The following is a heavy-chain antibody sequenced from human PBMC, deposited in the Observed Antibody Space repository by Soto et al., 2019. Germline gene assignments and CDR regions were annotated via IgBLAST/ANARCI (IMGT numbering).Heavy chain of an antibody. D-gene: IGHD4-17*01. Sequence: QVQLQESGPGLVKPSETLSLTCTVSGGSISSYYWSWIRQPPGKGLEWIGYIYYSGSTNYNPSLKTRVPTSVDTSKNQFSLKLSSVTAADTAVYYCAREPNGGPYYYYGMDVWGQGTTVTVSS. CDR1: GGSISSYY. CDR3: AREPNGGPYYYYGMDV. J-gene: IGHJ6*02. CDR2: IYYSGST. V-gene: IGHV4-59*01.